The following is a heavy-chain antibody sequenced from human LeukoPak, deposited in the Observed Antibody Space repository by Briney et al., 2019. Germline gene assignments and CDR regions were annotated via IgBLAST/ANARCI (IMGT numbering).Heavy chain of an antibody. Sequence: ASVKVSCKASGYTFTSYDINWVRQATGQGLEWMGWMNPNSGNTGYAQKFQGRVTMTRNTSISTAYMELSSLRSEDTAVYYCARVHDGYDGFDYWGQGTLVTVSS. V-gene: IGHV1-8*01. J-gene: IGHJ4*02. CDR3: ARVHDGYDGFDY. CDR1: GYTFTSYD. D-gene: IGHD5-12*01. CDR2: MNPNSGNT.